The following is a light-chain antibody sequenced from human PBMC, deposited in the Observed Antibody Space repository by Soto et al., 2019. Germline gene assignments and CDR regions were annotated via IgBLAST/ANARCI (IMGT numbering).Light chain of an antibody. J-gene: IGKJ4*01. CDR3: QQYNSYVT. CDR1: QSISSW. V-gene: IGKV1-5*01. CDR2: DAS. Sequence: DIQMTQSPSTLSASVGDRVTITCRASQSISSWLAWYQQKPGKAPKLLIYDASSLESGVPSRFSGSGSGTEFTLTISSLQPDDFATYYYQQYNSYVTFGGGTKVDIK.